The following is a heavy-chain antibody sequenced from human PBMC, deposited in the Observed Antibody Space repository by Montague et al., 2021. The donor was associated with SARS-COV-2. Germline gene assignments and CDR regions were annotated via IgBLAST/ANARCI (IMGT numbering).Heavy chain of an antibody. Sequence: SETLSLTCSASGYFIGTGYYWGWIRQSPGKGLEWIGSNYLHGNAYYNPSLNSRVTISLDTSNNQFSLRLISVTTSDTAVYYCARGRVTRAGFDYWGQGIRVIVSS. CDR3: ARGRVTRAGFDY. CDR1: GYFIGTGYY. CDR2: NYLHGNA. V-gene: IGHV4-38-2*02. D-gene: IGHD5-18*01. J-gene: IGHJ4*02.